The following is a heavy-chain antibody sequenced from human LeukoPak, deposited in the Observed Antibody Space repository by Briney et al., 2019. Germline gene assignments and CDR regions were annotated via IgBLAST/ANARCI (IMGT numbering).Heavy chain of an antibody. J-gene: IGHJ4*02. CDR3: ATPSGYSSSWYRDQSDY. CDR1: GFTFSSYA. V-gene: IGHV3-23*01. D-gene: IGHD6-13*01. Sequence: GGSLRLSCAASGFTFSSYAMSWVRQAPGKGLEWVSAISGSGGSTYYADSMKGRFTISRDNSKNTLYLQMNSLRAEDTAVYYCATPSGYSSSWYRDQSDYWGQGTLVTVSS. CDR2: ISGSGGST.